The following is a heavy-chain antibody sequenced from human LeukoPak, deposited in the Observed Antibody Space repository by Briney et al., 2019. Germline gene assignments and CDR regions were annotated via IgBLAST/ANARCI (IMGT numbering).Heavy chain of an antibody. J-gene: IGHJ2*01. V-gene: IGHV4-59*11. CDR1: FDSLSSQY. CDR2: IFYSGTT. Sequence: LETVSLTCPFSFDSLSSQYWSWIRQPPGKGLEWIGYIFYSGTTNYNPSLKSRVTLSIDTSKKEFSLTLTSVTAADTAVYYCARGGYGGNFYWYFDLWGRGTLVTVSS. CDR3: ARGGYGGNFYWYFDL. D-gene: IGHD4-23*01.